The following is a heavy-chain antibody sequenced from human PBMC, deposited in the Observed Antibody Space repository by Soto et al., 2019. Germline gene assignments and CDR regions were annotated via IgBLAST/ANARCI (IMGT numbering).Heavy chain of an antibody. D-gene: IGHD4-17*01. J-gene: IGHJ6*02. CDR2: ISAYNGNT. Sequence: ASVKVSCKASGYTFTSYGISWVQQAPGQGLEWMGWISAYNGNTNYAQKLQGRVTMTTDTSTSTAYMELRSLRSDDTAVYYCARDGLASTVTTRYYYYGMDVWGQLTTVPV. CDR1: GYTFTSYG. CDR3: ARDGLASTVTTRYYYYGMDV. V-gene: IGHV1-18*01.